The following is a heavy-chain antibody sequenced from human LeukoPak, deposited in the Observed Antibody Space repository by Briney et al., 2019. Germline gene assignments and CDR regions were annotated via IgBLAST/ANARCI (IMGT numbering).Heavy chain of an antibody. Sequence: SETLSLTCTVSGGSISSDYWSWIRQPPGKGLEWIGYIYYSGSTNYNPSLKSRVTMSVDTSKNQFSLKLSSVTAADTAVYYCARGLRDYYYYYMDVWGKGTTVTVSS. CDR1: GGSISSDY. CDR3: ARGLRDYYYYYMDV. J-gene: IGHJ6*03. CDR2: IYYSGST. V-gene: IGHV4-59*12.